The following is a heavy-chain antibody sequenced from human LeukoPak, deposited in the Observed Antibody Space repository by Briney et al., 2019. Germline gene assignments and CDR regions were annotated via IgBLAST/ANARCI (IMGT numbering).Heavy chain of an antibody. J-gene: IGHJ5*01. V-gene: IGHV4-39*01. CDR3: ASRYYHYVWGSYRYDS. CDR1: GASITRTKYS. CDR2: IYYSGST. D-gene: IGHD3-16*02. Sequence: SETLSLTCTVSGASITRTKYSWGWIRQPPGKGLEWIGNIYYSGSTYYNPSLKSRVTISVDTSKNQFSLKLSSVTAADTALYYCASRYYHYVWGSYRYDSWGQGTLVTVSS.